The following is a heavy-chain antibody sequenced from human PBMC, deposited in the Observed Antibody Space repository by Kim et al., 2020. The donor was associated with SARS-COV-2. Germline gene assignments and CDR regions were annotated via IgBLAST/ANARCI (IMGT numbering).Heavy chain of an antibody. CDR1: GFTFSSYA. V-gene: IGHV3-30*04. J-gene: IGHJ4*02. D-gene: IGHD1-20*01. CDR2: ISYDGSNK. CDR3: ASNWNAYFDY. Sequence: GGSLRLSCAASGFTFSSYAMHWVRQAPGKGLEWVAVISYDGSNKYYADSVKGRFTISRDNSKNTLYLQMNSLRAEDTAVYYCASNWNAYFDYWGQGTLVT.